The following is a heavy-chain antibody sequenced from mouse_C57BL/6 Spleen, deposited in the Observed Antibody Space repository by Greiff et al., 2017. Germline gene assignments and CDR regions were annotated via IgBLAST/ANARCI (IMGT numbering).Heavy chain of an antibody. CDR1: GFTFSSYA. Sequence: EVQLVESGGGLVKPGGSLKLSCAASGFTFSSYAMSWVRQTPEKRLEWVATISDGGSYTYSPDNVKGRFTISRDNAKNNLYLQMSHLKSEDTAMYYCARVGLDYDDGPHYFDYWGQGTTLTVSS. CDR3: ARVGLDYDDGPHYFDY. J-gene: IGHJ2*01. CDR2: ISDGGSYT. D-gene: IGHD2-4*01. V-gene: IGHV5-4*01.